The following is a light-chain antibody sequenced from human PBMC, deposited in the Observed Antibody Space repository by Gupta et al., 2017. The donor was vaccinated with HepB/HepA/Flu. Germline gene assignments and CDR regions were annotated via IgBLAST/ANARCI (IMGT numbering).Light chain of an antibody. Sequence: SYELTQPLSVSVALGQTARITCGGNNIGSKNVHWYQQKPGQAPVLVIYRDSNRPSEIPERFSGSNSGNTATLTIRRAQAGDEADYYCQVWDITTAHVVFGGGTNLTVL. J-gene: IGLJ2*01. CDR2: RDS. CDR3: QVWDITTAHVV. CDR1: NIGSKN. V-gene: IGLV3-9*01.